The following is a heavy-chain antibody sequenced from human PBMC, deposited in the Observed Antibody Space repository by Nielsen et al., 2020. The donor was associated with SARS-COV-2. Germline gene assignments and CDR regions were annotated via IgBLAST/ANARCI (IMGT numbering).Heavy chain of an antibody. J-gene: IGHJ3*01. CDR1: GFTFSSLW. Sequence: GESLKISCAASGFTFSSLWMSWVRQVPGKGLEWVADIKPDGSEKVYVDSVKGRFTISRDNAKNSMSLQMNSLRVEDTAVHYCARDWSRAFDVWGQGTMVTVSS. V-gene: IGHV3-7*01. CDR3: ARDWSRAFDV. CDR2: IKPDGSEK.